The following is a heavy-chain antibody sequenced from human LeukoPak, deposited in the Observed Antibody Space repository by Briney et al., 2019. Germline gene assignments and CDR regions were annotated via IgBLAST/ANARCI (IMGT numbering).Heavy chain of an antibody. J-gene: IGHJ4*02. CDR2: INPSGGST. Sequence: ASVKVSCKASGYTFTSYYMHWVRQAPGQGLEWMGIINPSGGSTSYAQKFQGRVTMTRDTSTSTVYMELSSLRSEDTAVYYCARDPNPRNIVVVTALDYWGQGTQVTVSS. CDR3: ARDPNPRNIVVVTALDY. D-gene: IGHD2-21*02. V-gene: IGHV1-46*01. CDR1: GYTFTSYY.